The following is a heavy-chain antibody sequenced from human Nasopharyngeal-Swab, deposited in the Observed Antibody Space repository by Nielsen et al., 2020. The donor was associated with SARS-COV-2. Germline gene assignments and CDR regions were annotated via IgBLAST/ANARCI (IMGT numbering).Heavy chain of an antibody. CDR1: GFTFDDYA. Sequence: GGSLRLSCAASGFTFDDYAMHWVRQAPGKGLEWVSGISWNSGSIGYADSVKGRFTISRDNAKNSMYLQMNSLRAEDTAVYYCARHSSNAIFGVVIPYGMDVWGQGTTLTVSS. D-gene: IGHD3-3*01. V-gene: IGHV3-9*01. CDR2: ISWNSGSI. J-gene: IGHJ6*02. CDR3: ARHSSNAIFGVVIPYGMDV.